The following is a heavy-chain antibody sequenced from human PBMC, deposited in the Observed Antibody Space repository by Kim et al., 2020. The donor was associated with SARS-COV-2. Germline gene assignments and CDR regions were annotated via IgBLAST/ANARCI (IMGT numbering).Heavy chain of an antibody. V-gene: IGHV4-4*07. CDR1: GGSISSYY. Sequence: SETLSLTCTVSGGSISSYYWSWIRQPAGKGLEWIGRIYTSGSTNYNPSLKSRVTMSVDTSKNQFSLKPSSVTAADTAVYYCARDGYSYGGGYYGMDVWGQGTTVTVSS. D-gene: IGHD5-18*01. J-gene: IGHJ6*02. CDR3: ARDGYSYGGGYYGMDV. CDR2: IYTSGST.